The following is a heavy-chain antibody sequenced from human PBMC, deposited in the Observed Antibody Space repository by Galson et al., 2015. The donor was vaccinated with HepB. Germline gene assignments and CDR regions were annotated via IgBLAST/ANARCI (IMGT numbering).Heavy chain of an antibody. Sequence: ETLSLTCAVYGGSFSGYYWSWIRQPPGKGLEWIGEINHSGSTNYNPSLKSRVTISVDTSKNQFSLKLSSVTAADTAVYYCARERRYYDSSGYLYWGQGTLVTVSS. CDR1: GGSFSGYY. J-gene: IGHJ4*02. CDR3: ARERRYYDSSGYLY. V-gene: IGHV4-34*01. CDR2: INHSGST. D-gene: IGHD3-22*01.